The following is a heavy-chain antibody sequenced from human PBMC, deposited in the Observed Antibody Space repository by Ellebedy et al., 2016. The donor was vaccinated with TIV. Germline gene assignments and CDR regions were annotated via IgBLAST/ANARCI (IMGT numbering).Heavy chain of an antibody. V-gene: IGHV3-21*01. CDR1: GFTFSFHS. CDR2: ISSDSTYI. D-gene: IGHD6-19*01. CDR3: VRVAQWPDY. Sequence: PGGSLRLSCAASGFTFSFHSMNWVRQAPGKGLEWVASISSDSTYIYYADSLKGRFTVSRDNAKKSLFLQLNSLRVEDTAVYYCVRVAQWPDYWGQGTLVNVSS. J-gene: IGHJ4*02.